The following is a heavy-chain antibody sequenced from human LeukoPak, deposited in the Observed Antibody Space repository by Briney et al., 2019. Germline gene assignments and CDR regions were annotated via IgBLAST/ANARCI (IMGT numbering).Heavy chain of an antibody. CDR1: GFTFSSYS. Sequence: GGSLRLSCAASGFTFSSYSMNWVRQAPGKGLEWVSYISSSSSTIYYAESVKGRFTISRDNAKNSLYLQMNSLRAEDTAVYYCAYQGEFRAFDYWGQGTLVTVSS. V-gene: IGHV3-48*01. D-gene: IGHD3-10*01. CDR2: ISSSSSTI. J-gene: IGHJ4*02. CDR3: AYQGEFRAFDY.